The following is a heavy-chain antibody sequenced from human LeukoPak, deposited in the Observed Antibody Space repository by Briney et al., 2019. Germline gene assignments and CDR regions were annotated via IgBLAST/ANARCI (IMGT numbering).Heavy chain of an antibody. J-gene: IGHJ6*02. CDR1: EFTFRSYA. Sequence: GGSLRLPCAASEFTFRSYAMQWVRQAPGKGLEWVSGISGSGDSTFYAGSVKGRFTISRDNSKNTLYLQMNSLRVEDTAVYYCAKYLSVKGPPYALEVWGQGTTVTVSS. CDR2: ISGSGDST. CDR3: AKYLSVKGPPYALEV. V-gene: IGHV3-23*01.